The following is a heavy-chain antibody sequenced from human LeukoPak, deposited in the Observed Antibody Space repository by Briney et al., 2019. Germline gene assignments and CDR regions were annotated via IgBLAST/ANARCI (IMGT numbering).Heavy chain of an antibody. CDR2: IYSSGST. D-gene: IGHD4-17*01. CDR3: ARSPTVTNTFDY. V-gene: IGHV4-4*07. CDR1: GGSISSYY. J-gene: IGHJ4*02. Sequence: SETLSLTCTVSGGSISSYYRSWIRQPAGKGLEWIGRIYSSGSTNYNPSLNSRVTISVDKSKNQFPLKLSSVTGADTAVYYCARSPTVTNTFDYWGQGTLVTVSS.